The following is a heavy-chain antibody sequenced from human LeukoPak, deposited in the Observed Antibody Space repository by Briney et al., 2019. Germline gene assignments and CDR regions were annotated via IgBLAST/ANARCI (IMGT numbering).Heavy chain of an antibody. Sequence: PGGSLRLSCAASGFTFSSYAMSWVRQAPGKGLEWVSAISGSGGSTYYADSVKGRFTISRDNSKNTLYLQMNSLRAEDTAVYYCAKDLHLLRFLWGDAFDIWGQGTMVTVSS. V-gene: IGHV3-23*01. CDR1: GFTFSSYA. D-gene: IGHD3-3*01. J-gene: IGHJ3*02. CDR3: AKDLHLLRFLWGDAFDI. CDR2: ISGSGGST.